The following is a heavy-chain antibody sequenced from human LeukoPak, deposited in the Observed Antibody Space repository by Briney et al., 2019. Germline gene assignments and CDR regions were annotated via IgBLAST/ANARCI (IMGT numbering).Heavy chain of an antibody. CDR3: ARDIYGSGSFILY. V-gene: IGHV4-4*03. Sequence: PGTLSLTCAVSGGSISSSNWWSWVRQPPGKGLEWIGEIYHSGSTNYNPSLKSRVTISVDKSKNQFSLKLSSVTAADTAVYYCARDIYGSGSFILYWGQGTLVTVSS. CDR2: IYHSGST. D-gene: IGHD3-10*01. CDR1: GGSISSSNW. J-gene: IGHJ4*02.